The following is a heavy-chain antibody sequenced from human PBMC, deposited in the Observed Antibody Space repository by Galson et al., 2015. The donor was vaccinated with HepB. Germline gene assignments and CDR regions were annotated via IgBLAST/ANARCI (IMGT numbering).Heavy chain of an antibody. D-gene: IGHD3-22*01. CDR3: ARLTGSHSAYYGYFDS. CDR1: GGPFSNYA. Sequence: SVKVSCKASGGPFSNYAITWVRQAPGQGLEWMGGIIPISGSTNYAQRFHGRVTISADESTTTAYMELSSLRAADTAVYYCARLTGSHSAYYGYFDSWGQGTLVTVSS. V-gene: IGHV1-69*13. J-gene: IGHJ4*02. CDR2: IIPISGST.